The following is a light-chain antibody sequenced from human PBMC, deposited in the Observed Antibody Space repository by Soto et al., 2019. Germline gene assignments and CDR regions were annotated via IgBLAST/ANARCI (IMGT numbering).Light chain of an antibody. CDR3: QQYNSFSPT. Sequence: DIQMTQSPSSVSASVGDRVTITCRASQDISGWLAWFQQKPGEAPKLLIYDASSLESGVPSRFSGSVSGTEFTLTISGLQPDDFASYYCQQYNSFSPTFGQGTKVDI. J-gene: IGKJ1*01. CDR2: DAS. V-gene: IGKV1-5*01. CDR1: QDISGW.